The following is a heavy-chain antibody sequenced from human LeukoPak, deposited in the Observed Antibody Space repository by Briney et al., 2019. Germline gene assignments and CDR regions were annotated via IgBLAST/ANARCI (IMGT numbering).Heavy chain of an antibody. CDR1: GFTFSSYG. Sequence: GGSLRLSCAASGFTFSSYGMSWVRQAPGKGLEWVSAISGGGGSTYYADSVKGRFTISRDNSKNTLYLQMNSLRAEDTAVYYCAKDRAHSGSYSGSDYWGQGTLVTVSS. V-gene: IGHV3-23*01. D-gene: IGHD1-26*01. CDR3: AKDRAHSGSYSGSDY. CDR2: ISGGGGST. J-gene: IGHJ4*02.